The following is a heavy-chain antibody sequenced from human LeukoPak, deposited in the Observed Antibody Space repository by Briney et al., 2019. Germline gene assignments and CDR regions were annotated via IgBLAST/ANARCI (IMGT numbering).Heavy chain of an antibody. V-gene: IGHV5-51*01. CDR1: GYRFTNYW. D-gene: IGHD3-22*01. CDR3: ARRLNYYDYSGHNWFDP. J-gene: IGHJ5*02. Sequence: GESLKISCKASGYRFTNYWIGWVRQMPGKGLEWMGIIYPGDSDTKYSPSFQGQVTISADKSISTAYLQWSSLKASDTAMYYCARRLNYYDYSGHNWFDPWGQGTLVTVSS. CDR2: IYPGDSDT.